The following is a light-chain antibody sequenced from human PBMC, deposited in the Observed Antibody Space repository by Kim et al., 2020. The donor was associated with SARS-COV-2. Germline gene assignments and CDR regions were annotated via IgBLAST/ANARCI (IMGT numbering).Light chain of an antibody. CDR2: DVN. Sequence: QSNTSSCPGTSSDANDYHYVSWYQQHPGKAPKLMIYDVNTRPSGVSTRFSASKSGNTASLTISGLRAEDEADYYCNSYTSSGTYVFGTGTKVTVL. CDR1: SSDANDYHY. V-gene: IGLV2-14*03. J-gene: IGLJ1*01. CDR3: NSYTSSGTYV.